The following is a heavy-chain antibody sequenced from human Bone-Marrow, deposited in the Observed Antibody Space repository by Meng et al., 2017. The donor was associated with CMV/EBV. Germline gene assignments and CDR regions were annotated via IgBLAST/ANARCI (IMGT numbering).Heavy chain of an antibody. CDR2: IIPIFGTA. Sequence: SVKVSCKASGGTFSSYAISWVRQAPGQGLEWMGGIIPIFGTANYAQKFQGRVTITTDESTSTAYMELSSLRSEDTAVYYCARIKGVVPALPRFDPWGQGTLVTVSS. CDR3: ARIKGVVPALPRFDP. J-gene: IGHJ5*02. V-gene: IGHV1-69*05. D-gene: IGHD2-2*01. CDR1: GGTFSSYA.